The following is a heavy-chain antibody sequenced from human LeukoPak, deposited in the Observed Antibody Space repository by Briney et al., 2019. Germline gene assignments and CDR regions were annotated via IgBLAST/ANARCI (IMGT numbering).Heavy chain of an antibody. CDR2: ISYDGRNK. V-gene: IGHV3-30*04. D-gene: IGHD3-10*01. CDR3: ARVKGGYLNYFDY. Sequence: GGSLRLSCAASGFTFSSYAMHWVRQAPGKGLEWVAVISYDGRNKYYADSVKGRFTISGDNSKNTLYLQMNSLRAEDTAVYYCARVKGGYLNYFDYWGQGTLVTVSS. CDR1: GFTFSSYA. J-gene: IGHJ4*02.